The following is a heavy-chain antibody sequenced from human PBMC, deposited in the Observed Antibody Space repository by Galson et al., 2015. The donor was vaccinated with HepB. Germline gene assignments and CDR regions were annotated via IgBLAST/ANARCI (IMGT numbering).Heavy chain of an antibody. J-gene: IGHJ4*02. CDR1: GYKFTSYD. CDR3: ARGVLLWDGTDY. CDR2: INPSGGST. V-gene: IGHV1-46*01. D-gene: IGHD3-10*01. Sequence: SVKVSCKASGYKFTSYDMHWVRQAPGQGLEWMGIINPSGGSTDYAQKFRGRLTMTRDTSTSTVFMELSSLRSEDTAVYHCARGVLLWDGTDYWGQGTLVTVSS.